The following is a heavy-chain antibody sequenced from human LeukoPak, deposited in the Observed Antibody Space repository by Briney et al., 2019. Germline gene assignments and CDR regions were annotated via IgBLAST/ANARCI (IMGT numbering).Heavy chain of an antibody. CDR3: ARASFTSTWHHLGS. J-gene: IGHJ4*02. CDR2: ISSNGVNT. D-gene: IGHD2-2*01. CDR1: GFIFSSYV. Sequence: GGSLRLSCAASGFIFSSYVMHWVRQAPEKGLEYVSSISSNGVNTYYANSVKGRFTISRDNSKNTLYLQMGSLRAEDMAVYYCARASFTSTWHHLGSWGQGTLVTVSS. V-gene: IGHV3-64*01.